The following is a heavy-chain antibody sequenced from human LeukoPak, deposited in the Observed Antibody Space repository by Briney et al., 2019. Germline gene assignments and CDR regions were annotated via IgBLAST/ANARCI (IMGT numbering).Heavy chain of an antibody. V-gene: IGHV4-31*03. Sequence: SQTLSLTCTVSAGSISSGGYYCSWIRQHPGKGLEWIGYIYYSGSTYYNPSIKSRVTISVDTSKNQFSLKLSSVTAADTAVYYCARGREDYGGNSGFDCWGQGTLVTVSS. CDR1: AGSISSGGYY. D-gene: IGHD4-23*01. CDR2: IYYSGST. CDR3: ARGREDYGGNSGFDC. J-gene: IGHJ4*02.